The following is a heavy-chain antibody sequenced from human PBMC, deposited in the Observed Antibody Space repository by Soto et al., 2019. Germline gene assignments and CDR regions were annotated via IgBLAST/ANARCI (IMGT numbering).Heavy chain of an antibody. J-gene: IGHJ6*02. CDR2: IYYRGNT. CDR1: GGSISSHY. V-gene: IGHV4-59*11. CDR3: ARDGREASGIDV. Sequence: SETLSLTCTVSGGSISSHYWSWVRQAPGKGLEWIGCIYYRGNTFYNPSLKSRGTISVDTSNNQFSLKLDSVNPADTAVYYCARDGREASGIDVWGQGTAVTVSS. D-gene: IGHD1-26*01.